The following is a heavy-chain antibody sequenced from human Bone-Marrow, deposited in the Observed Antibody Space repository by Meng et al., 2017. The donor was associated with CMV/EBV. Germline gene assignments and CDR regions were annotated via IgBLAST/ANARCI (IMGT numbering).Heavy chain of an antibody. Sequence: QVQLVQSGAEVKKPGASVKVSCKASGSPFTSYDINSVRQAAGQGLDWLGWMNPNSGNTDYAKKFQGRVTMTRNISKSTAYMDLSSLRSEDTAVYYCATGVADFEYWGQGTLVTASS. CDR2: MNPNSGNT. CDR1: GSPFTSYD. J-gene: IGHJ4*02. CDR3: ATGVADFEY. D-gene: IGHD6-19*01. V-gene: IGHV1-8*01.